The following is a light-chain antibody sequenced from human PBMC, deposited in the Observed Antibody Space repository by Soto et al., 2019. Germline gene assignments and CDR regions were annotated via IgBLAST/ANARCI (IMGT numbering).Light chain of an antibody. J-gene: IGLJ3*02. CDR1: SSNIGANYD. V-gene: IGLV1-40*01. Sequence: QSVLTQPPSVSGAPGQTVTISCAGSSSNIGANYDVHWYQHLPGTVPKLLIYANHNRPSGVPDRFSGSKSGTSASLAITGLQAEDEADYYCLVSYNGANWVFGGGTQLTVL. CDR2: ANH. CDR3: LVSYNGANWV.